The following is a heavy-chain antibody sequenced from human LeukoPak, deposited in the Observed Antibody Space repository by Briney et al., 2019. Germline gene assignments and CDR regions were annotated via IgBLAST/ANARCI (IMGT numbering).Heavy chain of an antibody. CDR3: AIGGVRNVSNGGYVGWFDP. J-gene: IGHJ5*02. V-gene: IGHV1-46*01. Sequence: ASVKVSCKASGYTFTSYYMHWVRQAPGQGLEWMGIINPSGGSTSYAQKFQGRVTMTRDTSTSTVCMELSSLRSEDTAVYYCAIGGVRNVSNGGYVGWFDPWGQGTLVTVSS. CDR2: INPSGGST. D-gene: IGHD5-12*01. CDR1: GYTFTSYY.